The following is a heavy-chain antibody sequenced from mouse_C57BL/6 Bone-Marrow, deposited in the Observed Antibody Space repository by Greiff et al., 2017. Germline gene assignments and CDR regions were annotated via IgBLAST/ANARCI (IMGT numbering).Heavy chain of an antibody. CDR1: GFTFSDYY. D-gene: IGHD1-1*01. J-gene: IGHJ3*01. V-gene: IGHV5-12*01. Sequence: EVKVVESGGGLVQPGGSLKLSCAASGFTFSDYYMYWVRQTPEKRLEWVAYISNGGGSTYYPDTVKGRFTISRDNAKNTLYLQMSRLKSEDTAMYYCARPLLLRTPLAYWGQGTLVTVSA. CDR2: ISNGGGST. CDR3: ARPLLLRTPLAY.